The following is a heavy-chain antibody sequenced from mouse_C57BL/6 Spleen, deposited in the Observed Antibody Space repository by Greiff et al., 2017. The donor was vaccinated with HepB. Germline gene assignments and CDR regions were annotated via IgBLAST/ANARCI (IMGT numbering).Heavy chain of an antibody. Sequence: EVQLQQSGPELVKPGASVKMSCKASGYTFTDYNMHWVKQSHGKSLEWIGYINPNNGGTSYNQKFKGKATLTVNKSSSTAYMELRSLTSEDSAVYYCASYYGSSYYWYFDVWGTGTTVTVSS. V-gene: IGHV1-22*01. J-gene: IGHJ1*03. CDR3: ASYYGSSYYWYFDV. CDR2: INPNNGGT. D-gene: IGHD1-1*01. CDR1: GYTFTDYN.